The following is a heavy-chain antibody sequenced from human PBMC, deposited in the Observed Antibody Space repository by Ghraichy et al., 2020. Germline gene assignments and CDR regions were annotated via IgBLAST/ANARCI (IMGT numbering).Heavy chain of an antibody. CDR3: VRLLFGEQRDFDS. CDR2: IKQDGTTK. CDR1: GFTFSNYW. D-gene: IGHD3-16*01. Sequence: GGSLRLSCAASGFTFSNYWMSWVRQAPGKGLEWVANIKQDGTTKYYVDSVKGRFTGSRDNAEKSLYLQMNSLRVEDTAVYFCVRLLFGEQRDFDSWGQGTQVTVSS. V-gene: IGHV3-7*03. J-gene: IGHJ4*02.